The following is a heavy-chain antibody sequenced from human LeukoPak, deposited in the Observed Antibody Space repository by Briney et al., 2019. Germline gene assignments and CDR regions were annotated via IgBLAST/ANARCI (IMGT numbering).Heavy chain of an antibody. CDR2: IYYSGST. J-gene: IGHJ4*02. D-gene: IGHD3-9*01. V-gene: IGHV4-39*07. Sequence: SETLSLTCTVSGGSISSSSYYWGWIRQPPGKGLEWIGSIYYSGSTYYNPSLKSRVTISVDTSKNRFSLKLSSVTAADTAVYYCARYFDWLLFDYWGQGTLVTVSS. CDR1: GGSISSSSYY. CDR3: ARYFDWLLFDY.